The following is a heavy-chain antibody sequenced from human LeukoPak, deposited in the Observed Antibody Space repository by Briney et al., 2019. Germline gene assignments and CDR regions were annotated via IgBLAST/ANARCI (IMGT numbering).Heavy chain of an antibody. V-gene: IGHV1-69*04. CDR3: ARSGSSLFDY. CDR1: GGTFSSYA. D-gene: IGHD1-26*01. CDR2: IIPILGIA. Sequence: ASVKVSCKAPGGTFSSYAISWVRQAPGQGLEWMGRIIPILGIANYAQKFQGRVTITADKSTSTAYMELSSLRSEDTAVYYCARSGSSLFDYWGQGTLVTVSS. J-gene: IGHJ4*02.